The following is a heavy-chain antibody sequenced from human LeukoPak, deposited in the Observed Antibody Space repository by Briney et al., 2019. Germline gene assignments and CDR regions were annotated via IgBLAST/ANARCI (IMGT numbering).Heavy chain of an antibody. CDR2: ISDSGGST. CDR1: GFTFSSYS. CDR3: AKSRSEIPGYSWDY. V-gene: IGHV3-23*01. J-gene: IGHJ4*02. Sequence: QAGGSLRLSCAASGFTFSSYSMKWVRQAPGKGLEWVSAISDSGGSTYYADSVKGRFTISRDNSKNTLYLQMNSLRAEDTAVYYCAKSRSEIPGYSWDYWGQGTLVTVSS. D-gene: IGHD3-10*01.